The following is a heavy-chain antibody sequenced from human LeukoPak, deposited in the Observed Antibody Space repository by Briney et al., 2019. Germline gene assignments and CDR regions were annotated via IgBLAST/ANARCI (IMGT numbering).Heavy chain of an antibody. V-gene: IGHV3-7*01. CDR3: ARDSPICSGGSCYSITFDY. J-gene: IGHJ4*02. Sequence: GGSLRLSCAASGFTFSSYWMSWVRQAPGKGLEWVANIKQDGSEKYYVDSVKGRFTISRDNAKNSLYLQMNSLRAEDTAVYYCARDSPICSGGSCYSITFDYWGQGTLVTVSS. CDR2: IKQDGSEK. D-gene: IGHD2-15*01. CDR1: GFTFSSYW.